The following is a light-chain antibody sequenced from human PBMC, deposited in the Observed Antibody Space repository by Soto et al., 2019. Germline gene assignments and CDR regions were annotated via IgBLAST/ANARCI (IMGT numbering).Light chain of an antibody. CDR3: QSYDSSLSGYV. V-gene: IGLV1-40*01. CDR1: SSNIGAGYD. CDR2: GNS. Sequence: QSVLTRPPSVSGAPGQKVTISCTGSSSNIGAGYDVNWYHQLPGTAPKLLIHGNSNRPSGVPDRFSGSKSGTSASLAITGLQAEDEADYFCQSYDSSLSGYVFGTGTKVTVL. J-gene: IGLJ1*01.